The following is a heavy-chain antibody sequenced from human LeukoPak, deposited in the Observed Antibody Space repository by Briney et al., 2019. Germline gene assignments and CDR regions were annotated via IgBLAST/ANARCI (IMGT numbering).Heavy chain of an antibody. CDR3: ARGAPTTRIGAGRFDY. V-gene: IGHV1-46*01. D-gene: IGHD5-12*01. Sequence: GASVPVSCKAFGYSLTNYYVHWVRQAPGKGLEWMGDINPSGGSTSYAQKFQGRITVTRDTYTNTVYMDLSSLRSEDTATYYCARGAPTTRIGAGRFDYWGQGSLLTVAS. CDR1: GYSLTNYY. CDR2: INPSGGST. J-gene: IGHJ4*02.